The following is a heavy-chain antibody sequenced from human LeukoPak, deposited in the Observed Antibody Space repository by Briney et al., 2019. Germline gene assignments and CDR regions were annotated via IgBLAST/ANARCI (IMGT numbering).Heavy chain of an antibody. CDR2: IIPIFGMA. CDR3: ARDQLGNSDY. V-gene: IGHV1-69*04. J-gene: IGHJ4*02. CDR1: GGTFSSYA. Sequence: GSSVKVSCKASGGTFSSYAISWVRQAPGQGLEWMGRIIPIFGMANYAQKFQGRVTITADKSTSTAYMELSSLRSEDTAVYYCARDQLGNSDYWGQGTLVTVSS. D-gene: IGHD4-23*01.